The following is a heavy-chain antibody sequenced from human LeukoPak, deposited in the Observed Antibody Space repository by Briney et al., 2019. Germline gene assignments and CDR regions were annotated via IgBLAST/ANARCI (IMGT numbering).Heavy chain of an antibody. V-gene: IGHV3-23*01. CDR1: GFTFSCYA. J-gene: IGHJ4*02. Sequence: PGGSLRLSCAASGFTFSCYAMSWVRQAPGKGLEWVSAISGSGGSTYYADSVKGRFTISRDNSKNTLYLQMNSLRAEDTAVYYCAKTPPNRSGYFVGDYYFDYWGQGTLVTVSS. CDR2: ISGSGGST. CDR3: AKTPPNRSGYFVGDYYFDY. D-gene: IGHD3-3*01.